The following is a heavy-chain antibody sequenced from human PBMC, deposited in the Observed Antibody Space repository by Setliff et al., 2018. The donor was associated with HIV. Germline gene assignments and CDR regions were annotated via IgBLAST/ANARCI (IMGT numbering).Heavy chain of an antibody. CDR1: GYTFTTYA. J-gene: IGHJ6*02. CDR2: INAGNGNT. D-gene: IGHD3-16*01. Sequence: ASVKVSCKASGYTFTTYAMHWVRLAPGQRLEWMGWINAGNGNTKYSQRFQGRVIITRDTSASTAYMELSSLRSEDTAVYYCARTREAVMYYYYGMDVWGQGTMVTVSS. CDR3: ARTREAVMYYYYGMDV. V-gene: IGHV1-3*01.